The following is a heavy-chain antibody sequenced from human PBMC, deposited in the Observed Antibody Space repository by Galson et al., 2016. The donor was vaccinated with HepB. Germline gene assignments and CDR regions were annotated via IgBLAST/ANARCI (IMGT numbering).Heavy chain of an antibody. Sequence: SLRLSCAASGFSFSNSGMRWVRQAPGRGQEWVSGITRSGEATHYADFVKGRFTISRDNSKNTLYLYMNNLTAGDTAIYYCGKHGGFDYWGQGALVTVSS. CDR2: ITRSGEAT. D-gene: IGHD3-16*01. CDR1: GFSFSNSG. V-gene: IGHV3-23*01. J-gene: IGHJ4*02. CDR3: GKHGGFDY.